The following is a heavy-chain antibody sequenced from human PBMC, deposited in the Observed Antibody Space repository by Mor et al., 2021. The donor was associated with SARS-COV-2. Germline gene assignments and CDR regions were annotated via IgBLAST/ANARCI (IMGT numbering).Heavy chain of an antibody. D-gene: IGHD3-22*01. CDR3: VKLVGSSGYFGLVPQYFQS. Sequence: DSVKGRFSISRDNAKNTLFLQLNSLRAEDTAVYHCVKLVGSSGYFGLVPQYFQSWGQGTLVTVSS. V-gene: IGHV3-23*01. J-gene: IGHJ1*01.